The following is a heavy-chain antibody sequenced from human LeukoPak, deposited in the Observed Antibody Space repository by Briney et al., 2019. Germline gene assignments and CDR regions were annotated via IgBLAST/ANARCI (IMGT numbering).Heavy chain of an antibody. CDR3: ARAPLGSSSGWQHFDY. Sequence: SVKVSCKASGGTFSSYAISWVRQAPGQGLEWMGGIIPIFGTANYAQKFQGRVTITADESTSTAYMELSSLRSEDTAVYYCARAPLGSSSGWQHFDYWGQGALVTVSS. V-gene: IGHV1-69*13. CDR1: GGTFSSYA. D-gene: IGHD6-19*01. J-gene: IGHJ4*02. CDR2: IIPIFGTA.